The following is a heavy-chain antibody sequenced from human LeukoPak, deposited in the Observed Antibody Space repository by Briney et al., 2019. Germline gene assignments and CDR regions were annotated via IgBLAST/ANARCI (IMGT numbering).Heavy chain of an antibody. Sequence: PGGSQRLSCVASGLLFRKYSTSWVRQAPGQGLEWVSSITGREDNTYSADSGRGWFTTSKDSSEKTLDLQMDSLRAGDTPIYYCAKAIHYLDRWDAFDVWGRGTMVSVSS. CDR2: ITGREDNT. V-gene: IGHV3-23*01. J-gene: IGHJ3*01. D-gene: IGHD2-2*03. CDR3: AKAIHYLDRWDAFDV. CDR1: GLLFRKYS.